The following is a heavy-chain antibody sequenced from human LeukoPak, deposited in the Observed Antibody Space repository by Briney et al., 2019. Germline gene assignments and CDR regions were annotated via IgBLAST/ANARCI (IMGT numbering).Heavy chain of an antibody. CDR2: IHWDEDK. CDR1: GGSISSSSYY. J-gene: IGHJ3*02. CDR3: ARIRGPRYVFEI. V-gene: IGHV2-70*01. Sequence: TLSLTCTVSGGSISSSSYYWGWIRQPPGKGLEWLALIHWDEDKYYSTSLKTRLTISKDTSKNQVVLTMTNMDPVDTATYYCARIRGPRYVFEIWGQGTMVTVSS.